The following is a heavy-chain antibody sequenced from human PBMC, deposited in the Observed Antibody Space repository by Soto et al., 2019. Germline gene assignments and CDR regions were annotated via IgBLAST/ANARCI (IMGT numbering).Heavy chain of an antibody. Sequence: SETLSLTCTVSGGSISSYYWSWIRQPPGKGLEWIGYIYYSGSTNYNPPLKSRVTISVDTSKNQFSLKLSSVTAADTAVYYCAKLGAIEPEEVDYYFDYWGQGTLVTVSS. D-gene: IGHD3-16*01. J-gene: IGHJ4*02. CDR2: IYYSGST. CDR1: GGSISSYY. CDR3: AKLGAIEPEEVDYYFDY. V-gene: IGHV4-59*01.